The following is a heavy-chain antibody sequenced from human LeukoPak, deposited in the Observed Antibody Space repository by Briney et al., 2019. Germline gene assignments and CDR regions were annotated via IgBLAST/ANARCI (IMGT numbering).Heavy chain of an antibody. CDR3: ARGGPYYYDSSGYYYAVPVDY. Sequence: GASVKVSCKASGYTFTSYGISWVRQAPGQGLEWMGWISAYNGNTNYAQKLQGRVTMTTDTSTSTAYMELRSLRSDDTAVYYCARGGPYYYDSSGYYYAVPVDYWGQGTLVTVSS. D-gene: IGHD3-22*01. J-gene: IGHJ4*02. CDR2: ISAYNGNT. CDR1: GYTFTSYG. V-gene: IGHV1-18*01.